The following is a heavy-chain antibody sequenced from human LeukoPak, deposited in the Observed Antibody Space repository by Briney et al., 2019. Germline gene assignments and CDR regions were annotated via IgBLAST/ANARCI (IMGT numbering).Heavy chain of an antibody. CDR3: ARDDWNFYYYYYYGMDV. Sequence: ASVKVSCKAYGYTFTGYYMHWVRPAHGQGLKWMGWINPNSGGTNYAQKFQGRVTMTRDTSISTAYMELSRLRSDDTAVYYCARDDWNFYYYYYYGMDVWGQGTTVTVSS. CDR2: INPNSGGT. D-gene: IGHD1-7*01. V-gene: IGHV1-2*02. CDR1: GYTFTGYY. J-gene: IGHJ6*02.